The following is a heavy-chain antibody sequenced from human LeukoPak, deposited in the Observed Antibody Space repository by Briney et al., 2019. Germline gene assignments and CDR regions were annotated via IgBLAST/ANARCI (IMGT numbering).Heavy chain of an antibody. CDR1: GGSISSYY. V-gene: IGHV4-59*01. J-gene: IGHJ4*02. CDR3: ARARDYGLPDY. Sequence: SVALSLTCIVCGGSISSYYWSWLRQPPRKGLEWIGYIYYSGSTNYNPPLKSRVTISVDTSKNQFSLKLSSVTAADTAVYYWARARDYGLPDYWGQGTLVTVSS. D-gene: IGHD4-17*01. CDR2: IYYSGST.